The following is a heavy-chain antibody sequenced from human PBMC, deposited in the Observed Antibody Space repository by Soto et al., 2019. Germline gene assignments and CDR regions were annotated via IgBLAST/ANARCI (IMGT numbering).Heavy chain of an antibody. V-gene: IGHV1-58*01. CDR2: IVVGSGNT. Sequence: GASVKVSCKASGFTFTSSAVQWVRQARGQRLEWTGWIVVGSGNTNYAQKFQERVTITRDMSTSTAYMELSSLRSEDTAVYYCAAYRGEAAASYKHYYYYYGMDVWGQGTTVTVSS. J-gene: IGHJ6*02. CDR3: AAYRGEAAASYKHYYYYYGMDV. D-gene: IGHD3-10*01. CDR1: GFTFTSSA.